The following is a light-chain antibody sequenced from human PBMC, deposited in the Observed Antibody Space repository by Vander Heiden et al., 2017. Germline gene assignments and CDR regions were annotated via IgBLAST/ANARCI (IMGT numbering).Light chain of an antibody. CDR2: AAS. J-gene: IGKJ3*01. Sequence: PSSLSASVGDRVTITCRASQSISSYLNWYQQKPGKAPKLLIYAASSLQSGVPSRFSGSGSGTDFTLTISSLQPEDFATYYCQQSYSTPPFTFGPGTKVDIK. CDR1: QSISSY. V-gene: IGKV1-39*01. CDR3: QQSYSTPPFT.